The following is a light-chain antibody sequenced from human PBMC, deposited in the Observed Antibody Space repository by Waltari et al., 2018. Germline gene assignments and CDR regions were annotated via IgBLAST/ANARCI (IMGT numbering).Light chain of an antibody. CDR2: AS. CDR3: LERSNWPPT. V-gene: IGKV3-11*01. CDR1: QSVGRS. J-gene: IGKJ4*01. Sequence: EIVLTQSPATLSLSPGDRATLSCRASQSVGRSLSWYQQKPGQPPRRLIYASTRAAGVPARISGSGSAADFTLTIGSLEPEDFAVYFCLERSNWPPTFGGGTTVEI.